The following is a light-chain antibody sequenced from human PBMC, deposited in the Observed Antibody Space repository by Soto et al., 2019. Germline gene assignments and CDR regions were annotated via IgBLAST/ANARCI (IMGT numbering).Light chain of an antibody. CDR2: KAS. CDR1: QTISSW. CDR3: QKYNSAPLT. Sequence: DIRMTQSPSTLSGSVGDRVTITCRASQTISSWLAWYQQKPGKAPKLLIYKASTLKSGVPSRFSGSGSGTEFTLTISSLQPDDFATYYCQKYNSAPLTFGGGTKVDIK. J-gene: IGKJ4*01. V-gene: IGKV1-5*03.